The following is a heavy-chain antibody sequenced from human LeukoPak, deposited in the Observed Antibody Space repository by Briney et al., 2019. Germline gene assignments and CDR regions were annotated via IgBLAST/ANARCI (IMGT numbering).Heavy chain of an antibody. CDR2: ISSSSSTI. Sequence: PGGSLRLSCAASGFTFSSYSMNWVRQAPGKGLEWVSYISSSSSTIYYADSVKGRFTISRDNSKNTLYLQMNSLRAEDTAVYYCAKGGVWFGNSNPWGQGTLVTVSS. CDR3: AKGGVWFGNSNP. J-gene: IGHJ5*02. V-gene: IGHV3-48*04. D-gene: IGHD3-10*01. CDR1: GFTFSSYS.